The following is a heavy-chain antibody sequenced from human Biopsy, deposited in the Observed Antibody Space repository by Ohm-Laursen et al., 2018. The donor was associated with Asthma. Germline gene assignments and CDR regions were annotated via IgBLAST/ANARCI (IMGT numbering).Heavy chain of an antibody. CDR3: ARAKDYYDSRGYYRSFDY. CDR1: YGSITSGGYY. V-gene: IGHV4-31*03. CDR2: IYYSGST. J-gene: IGHJ4*02. Sequence: LSLTCFVSYGSITSGGYYWTWIRQHPGKGLEWIGFIYYSGSTYYNPSLKSRVSISIDTSKNQFSLKLSSVTAADTAVYYCARAKDYYDSRGYYRSFDYWGQGTLVTVSS. D-gene: IGHD3-22*01.